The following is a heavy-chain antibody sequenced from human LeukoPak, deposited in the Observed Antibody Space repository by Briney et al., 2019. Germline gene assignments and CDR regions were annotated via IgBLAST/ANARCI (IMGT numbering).Heavy chain of an antibody. J-gene: IGHJ4*02. CDR1: GGSISSYY. CDR3: ASGERGYSYGPLDY. Sequence: SETLSLTCTVSGGSISSYYWSWIRQPPGKGLEWIGYIYYSGSTDYNPSLKSRVTISVDTSKSQFSLKLNSVTAADTAVYYCASGERGYSYGPLDYWGQGTLVTVSS. V-gene: IGHV4-59*08. CDR2: IYYSGST. D-gene: IGHD5-18*01.